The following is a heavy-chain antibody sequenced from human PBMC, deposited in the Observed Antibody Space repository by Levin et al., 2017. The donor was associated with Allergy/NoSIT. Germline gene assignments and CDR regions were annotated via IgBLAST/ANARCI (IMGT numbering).Heavy chain of an antibody. CDR1: GGTFSSYA. D-gene: IGHD3-3*01. CDR3: ARDRITIFGVAYHYYYYYGMDV. J-gene: IGHJ6*02. Sequence: SVKVSCKASGGTFSSYAISWVRQAPGQGLEWMGGIIPIFGTANYAQKFQGRVTITADKSTSTAYMELSSLRSEDTAVYYCARDRITIFGVAYHYYYYYGMDVWGQGTTVTVSS. V-gene: IGHV1-69*06. CDR2: IIPIFGTA.